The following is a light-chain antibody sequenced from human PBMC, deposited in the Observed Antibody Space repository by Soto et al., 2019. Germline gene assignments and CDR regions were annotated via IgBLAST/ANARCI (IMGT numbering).Light chain of an antibody. J-gene: IGKJ4*01. CDR2: GAS. Sequence: EIVMTQSPATLSVSPGERATLSCRASQSVSSNLAWYQQKPGQAPRLIIYGASTRATGIPARFSGSGSGTEFTLTISSLQSEDFAVYYCQQRSNWPPGLTFGGGTKVEIK. V-gene: IGKV3-15*01. CDR3: QQRSNWPPGLT. CDR1: QSVSSN.